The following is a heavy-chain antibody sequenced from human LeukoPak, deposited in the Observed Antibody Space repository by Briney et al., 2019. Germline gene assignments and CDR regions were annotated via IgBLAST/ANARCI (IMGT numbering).Heavy chain of an antibody. CDR3: AKYYYDRSVGPFDY. CDR1: GYRFSDYW. D-gene: IGHD3-22*01. V-gene: IGHV5-51*01. J-gene: IGHJ4*02. CDR2: IYPGDSDI. Sequence: GESLKISCKGSGYRFSDYWIGWVRQMPGKGLEWMGIIYPGDSDIRYSPSFQGQVTFSADKSIITAYLQWSSLKASDTAMYYCAKYYYDRSVGPFDYWGQGPLVTVSS.